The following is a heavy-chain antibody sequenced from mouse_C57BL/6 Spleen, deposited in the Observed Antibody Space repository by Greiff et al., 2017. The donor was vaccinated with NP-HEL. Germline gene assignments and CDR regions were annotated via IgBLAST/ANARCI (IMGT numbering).Heavy chain of an antibody. CDR3: ARKGDDGYQGENYYAMDY. J-gene: IGHJ4*01. Sequence: VQLQQSGAELAKPGASVKLSCKASGYTFTSYWMHWVKQRPGQGLEWIGYINPSSGYTKYNQKFKDKATLTADKSSSTAYMQLSSLTYEDSAVYYCARKGDDGYQGENYYAMDYWGQGTSVTVSS. CDR1: GYTFTSYW. V-gene: IGHV1-7*01. CDR2: INPSSGYT. D-gene: IGHD2-3*01.